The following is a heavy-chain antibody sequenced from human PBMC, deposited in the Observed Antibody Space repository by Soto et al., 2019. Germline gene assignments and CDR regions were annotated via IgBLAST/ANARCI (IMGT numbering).Heavy chain of an antibody. CDR1: GYTFTSYH. D-gene: IGHD6-19*01. Sequence: ASVKVSCKTSGYTFTSYHIYWVRQVPGQGLEWMGIINPIGGTTVYAQKFQGRVTMTRDTSTSTVYMELSSLRSDDTAVYFCVRDHTGSSGTWGQGTLVTVSS. J-gene: IGHJ5*02. CDR3: VRDHTGSSGT. V-gene: IGHV1-46*01. CDR2: INPIGGTT.